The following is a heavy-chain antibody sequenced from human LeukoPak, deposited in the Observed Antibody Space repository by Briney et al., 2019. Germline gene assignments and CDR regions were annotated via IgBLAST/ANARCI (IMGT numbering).Heavy chain of an antibody. CDR2: INPNSGGT. V-gene: IGHV1-2*06. CDR3: ARGPERYFDWLLYSDY. D-gene: IGHD3-9*01. CDR1: GYTFTGYY. Sequence: ASVKVSCKASGYTFTGYYMHWVRQAPGQGLEWMGRINPNSGGTNYAQKFQGRVTMTRGTSISTAYMELSRLRSDDTAVYYCARGPERYFDWLLYSDYWGQGTLVTVSS. J-gene: IGHJ4*02.